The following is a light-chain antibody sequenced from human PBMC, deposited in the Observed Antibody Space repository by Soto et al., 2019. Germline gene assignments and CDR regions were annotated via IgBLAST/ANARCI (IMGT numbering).Light chain of an antibody. CDR3: HQYNNWPRT. Sequence: EIVMTQSPDTLSVVPGERATLSCRASQTVSSNLAWYQQKPGQAPSLLIYGASTRATGIPARFSGSGSGTEFTLTISSLQSEDFAVYFCHQYNNWPRTFGQGTRLEIK. J-gene: IGKJ5*01. V-gene: IGKV3-15*01. CDR2: GAS. CDR1: QTVSSN.